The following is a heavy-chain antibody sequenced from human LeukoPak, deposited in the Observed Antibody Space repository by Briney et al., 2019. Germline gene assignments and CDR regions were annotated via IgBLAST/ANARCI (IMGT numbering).Heavy chain of an antibody. D-gene: IGHD3-22*01. Sequence: GGSLTLSCAAAGFSFSSYWMSWVRQAPGKGLEWVANIKQDGIEKHYVDSVKGRFTISRDSAKNSLYLQMNSLRAEDTAVYYCARDRLNELDYWGQGTLVTVSS. V-gene: IGHV3-7*01. CDR3: ARDRLNELDY. J-gene: IGHJ4*02. CDR2: IKQDGIEK. CDR1: GFSFSSYW.